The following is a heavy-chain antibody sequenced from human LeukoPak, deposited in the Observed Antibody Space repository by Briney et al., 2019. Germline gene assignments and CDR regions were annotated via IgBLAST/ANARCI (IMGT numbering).Heavy chain of an antibody. CDR2: INPNSGGT. D-gene: IGHD3-3*01. Sequence: ASVKVSCKASGYTFTGYYMHWVRQAPGQGLEWMGWINPNSGGTNYAQKFQGRVTMTRDTSISTAYMELSRLRSDDTAVYYCARDPHVLRFLEWPLDVWGKGTTVTVSS. J-gene: IGHJ6*04. CDR3: ARDPHVLRFLEWPLDV. V-gene: IGHV1-2*02. CDR1: GYTFTGYY.